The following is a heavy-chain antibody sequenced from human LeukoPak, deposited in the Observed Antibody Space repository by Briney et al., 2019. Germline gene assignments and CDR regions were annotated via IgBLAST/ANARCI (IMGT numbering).Heavy chain of an antibody. CDR2: ISGSGGST. Sequence: GGSLRLSCAAYGFTFSSYAMSWVRQAPGKGLEWVSAISGSGGSTYYADSVKGRFTISRDNSKNTLYLQMNSLRAEDTAVYYCAKGDYGDYVGWFDPWGQGTLVTVSS. CDR1: GFTFSSYA. V-gene: IGHV3-23*01. J-gene: IGHJ5*02. D-gene: IGHD4-17*01. CDR3: AKGDYGDYVGWFDP.